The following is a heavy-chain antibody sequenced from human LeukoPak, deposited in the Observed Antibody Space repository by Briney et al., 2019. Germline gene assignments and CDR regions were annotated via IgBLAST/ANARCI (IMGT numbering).Heavy chain of an antibody. CDR3: AKGPERASSGYPNLYYYYYGMDV. J-gene: IGHJ6*02. CDR1: GFTFSSYA. D-gene: IGHD3-22*01. Sequence: GSLRLSCAASGFTFSSYAMSWVRQAPGKGLEWVSAIRGSGGSTYYADSVKGRFTISRDNSKNTLYLQMNSLRAEDTAVYYCAKGPERASSGYPNLYYYYYGMDVWGQGTTVTVSS. V-gene: IGHV3-23*01. CDR2: IRGSGGST.